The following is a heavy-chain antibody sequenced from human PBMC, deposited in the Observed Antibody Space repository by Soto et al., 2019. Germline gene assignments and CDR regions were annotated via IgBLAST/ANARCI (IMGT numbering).Heavy chain of an antibody. CDR3: ARDQGDIVVGVAAQYYYGMDV. D-gene: IGHD2-15*01. CDR2: ISYDGSNK. Sequence: GESLKISCAASGFTFSSYAMHWVRQAPGKGLEWVAVISYDGSNKYYADSVKGRFTISRDNSKNTLYLQMNSLRAEDTAVYYCARDQGDIVVGVAAQYYYGMDVWGQGTTVTVSS. J-gene: IGHJ6*02. CDR1: GFTFSSYA. V-gene: IGHV3-30-3*01.